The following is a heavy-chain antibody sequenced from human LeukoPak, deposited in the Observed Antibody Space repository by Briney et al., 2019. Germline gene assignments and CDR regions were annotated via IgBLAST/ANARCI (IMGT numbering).Heavy chain of an antibody. CDR2: IIPIFGTA. Sequence: SVKVSCKASGGTFSSYAISWVRQAPGQGLEWMGGIIPIFGTANYAQKFQGRVTITTDESTSTAYMELSSLRSEDTAVYYCAFGSRPYYYYYYYMDVWGKGTTVTVSS. V-gene: IGHV1-69*05. CDR1: GGTFSSYA. J-gene: IGHJ6*03. CDR3: AFGSRPYYYYYYYMDV. D-gene: IGHD3-16*01.